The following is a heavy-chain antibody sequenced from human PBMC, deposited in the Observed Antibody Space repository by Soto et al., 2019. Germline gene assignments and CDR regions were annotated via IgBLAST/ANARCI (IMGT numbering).Heavy chain of an antibody. Sequence: QVQLQESGPGLVKPSETLSLTCSVSGDSFINADFYWSWIRQPPGKGLEWMGNIYYSGSTDYNPSLKSRLSISLDSSKSQFSLRLRSVTAADTAVYYCARLLMSYYRFDSWGQGTLVAVSS. CDR3: ARLLMSYYRFDS. J-gene: IGHJ4*02. CDR2: IYYSGST. CDR1: GDSFINADFY. V-gene: IGHV4-30-4*01. D-gene: IGHD3-10*01.